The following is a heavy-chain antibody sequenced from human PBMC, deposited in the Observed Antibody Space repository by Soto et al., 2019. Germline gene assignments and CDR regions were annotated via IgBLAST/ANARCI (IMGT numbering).Heavy chain of an antibody. D-gene: IGHD6-13*01. CDR1: GFTFSSYA. Sequence: ESGGGVVQPGRSLRLSCAASGFTFSSYAMHWVRQAPGKGLEWVAVISYDGSNKYYADSVKGRFTISRDNSKNTLYLQMNSLRAEDTAVYYWARDIALPHYYYYGMDVWGQGTTVTVSS. CDR2: ISYDGSNK. CDR3: ARDIALPHYYYYGMDV. V-gene: IGHV3-30-3*01. J-gene: IGHJ6*02.